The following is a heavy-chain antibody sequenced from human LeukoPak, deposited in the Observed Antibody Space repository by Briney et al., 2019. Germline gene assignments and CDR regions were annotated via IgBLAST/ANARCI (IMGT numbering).Heavy chain of an antibody. CDR1: GFTFSSYA. J-gene: IGHJ4*02. D-gene: IGHD6-13*01. CDR3: AKDGAGGPYSSSWFDY. CDR2: ISGSGGNT. V-gene: IGHV3-23*01. Sequence: GGSLRLSCAASGFTFSSYAMSWVRQAPGKGLEWVSAISGSGGNTYYADSVRGRLTISRDNSKNTLYLQMNSLRADDTALYYCAKDGAGGPYSSSWFDYWGQGTLVTVSS.